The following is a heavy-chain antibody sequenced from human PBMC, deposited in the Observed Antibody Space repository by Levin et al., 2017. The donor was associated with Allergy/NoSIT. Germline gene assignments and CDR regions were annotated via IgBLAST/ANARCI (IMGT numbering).Heavy chain of an antibody. CDR2: ISGSGGST. CDR3: ALGGVDDAFDI. Sequence: LSLTCAASGFPFSSFAMSWVRQAPGKGLEWVSAISGSGGSTYYADSVKGRFTISRDNSKNTLYLQMNSLRAEDTAVYYCALGGVDDAFDIWGQGTMVTVSS. CDR1: GFPFSSFA. J-gene: IGHJ3*02. D-gene: IGHD3-16*01. V-gene: IGHV3-23*01.